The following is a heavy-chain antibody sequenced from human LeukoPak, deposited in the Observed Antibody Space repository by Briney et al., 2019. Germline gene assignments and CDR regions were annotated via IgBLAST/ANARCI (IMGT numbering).Heavy chain of an antibody. Sequence: GGSLRPSCAASGFTFSSYSMNWVRQAPGKGLEWVSSISSSGTYIYYADSVKGRFTISRDNAKNSLYLQMNSLRAEDTAVYYCARDLESGSRDYWGQGTLVTVSS. V-gene: IGHV3-21*01. CDR1: GFTFSSYS. J-gene: IGHJ4*02. CDR3: ARDLESGSRDY. CDR2: ISSSGTYI. D-gene: IGHD1-26*01.